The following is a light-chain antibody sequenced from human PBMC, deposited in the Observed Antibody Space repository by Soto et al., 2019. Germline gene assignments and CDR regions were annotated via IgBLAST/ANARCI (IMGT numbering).Light chain of an antibody. CDR2: ATS. CDR1: QNIDNL. CDR3: LKDDSMPLT. J-gene: IGKJ4*01. Sequence: DIQITQAPSKRYEPAVDSGTLTCLASQNIDNLLAWYQQKPGKAPKLLMYATSRLQSGVPSRFSGSGSGTDFTLTISSLQPEDFATYYCLKDDSMPLTFGGGNTGAIK. V-gene: IGKV1-5*01.